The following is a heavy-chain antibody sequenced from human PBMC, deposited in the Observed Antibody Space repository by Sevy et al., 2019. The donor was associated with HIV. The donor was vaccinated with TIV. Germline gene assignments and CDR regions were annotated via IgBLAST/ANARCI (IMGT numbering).Heavy chain of an antibody. D-gene: IGHD3-16*01. CDR3: VTGHSFDYDKRGHWVNCYFDL. V-gene: IGHV1-8*01. Sequence: ASVKVSCKASGYTFTNNDINWVRQAPGQGLEWMGWMNPNSGNAGYAQKFQGRVTMTRDTSINTAYLELSSLRSEDTAMYYCVTGHSFDYDKRGHWVNCYFDLWGRGTLVTVSS. J-gene: IGHJ2*01. CDR2: MNPNSGNA. CDR1: GYTFTNND.